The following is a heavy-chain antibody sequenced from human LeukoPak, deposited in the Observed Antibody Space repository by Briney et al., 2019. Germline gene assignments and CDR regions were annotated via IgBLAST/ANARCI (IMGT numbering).Heavy chain of an antibody. J-gene: IGHJ4*02. CDR1: GFTFSSYG. Sequence: GGTLRLSCAASGFTFSSYGMSWVRQAPGKGLEWVSAISGSGGSTYYTDSVKGRFTISRDNSKNTLYLQMNSLRAEDTAVYYCARDGVAVALWDYWGQGTLVTVSS. D-gene: IGHD6-19*01. V-gene: IGHV3-23*01. CDR2: ISGSGGST. CDR3: ARDGVAVALWDY.